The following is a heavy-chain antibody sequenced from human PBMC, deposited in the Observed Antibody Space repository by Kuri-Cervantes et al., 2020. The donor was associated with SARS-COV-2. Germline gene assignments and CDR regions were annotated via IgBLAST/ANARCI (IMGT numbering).Heavy chain of an antibody. J-gene: IGHJ4*02. V-gene: IGHV4-59*01. Sequence: SETLSLTCTVSGGSISSYYWSWIRQPPGKGLEWIGYIYNSGSTNYNPSLKSRVTISVDTSKNQFSLKLSPVTAADTAVYYCARGGYSSGWYAVDWGQGTLVTVSS. CDR3: ARGGYSSGWYAVD. CDR1: GGSISSYY. CDR2: IYNSGST. D-gene: IGHD6-19*01.